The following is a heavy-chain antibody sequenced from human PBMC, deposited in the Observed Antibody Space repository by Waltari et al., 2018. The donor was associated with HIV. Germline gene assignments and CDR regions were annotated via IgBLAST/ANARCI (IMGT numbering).Heavy chain of an antibody. CDR1: GFTFSNYW. V-gene: IGHV3-74*01. CDR3: ARAHYDSSSYYP. Sequence: EVQLVESGGGLVQTGGSVRLSCAGSGFTFSNYWMHWVRQSPGKGLGWVSRMKSDGSSISYADSYKGRFNISRDNAKNTLYLQMNSLRVEDTAVYYCARAHYDSSSYYPWSQGTLVTVSS. CDR2: MKSDGSSI. J-gene: IGHJ5*02. D-gene: IGHD3-22*01.